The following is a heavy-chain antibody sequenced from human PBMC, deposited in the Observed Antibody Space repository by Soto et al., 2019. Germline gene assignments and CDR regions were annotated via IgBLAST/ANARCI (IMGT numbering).Heavy chain of an antibody. D-gene: IGHD1-26*01. CDR2: ISSIGVAT. CDR1: GFTFSIHE. V-gene: IGHV3-48*03. J-gene: IGHJ4*02. Sequence: GSLRLSCAASGFTFSIHEMNWVRQAPGKGLEWVSYISSIGVATYYADSVKGRFTISRDNARNSLYLQMNSLRAEDTAVYYCAREGRVGGIDYWGQGTPVTVSS. CDR3: AREGRVGGIDY.